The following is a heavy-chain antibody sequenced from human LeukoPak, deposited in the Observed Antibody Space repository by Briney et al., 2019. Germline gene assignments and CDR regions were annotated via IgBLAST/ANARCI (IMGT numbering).Heavy chain of an antibody. V-gene: IGHV4-61*02. Sequence: KASETLSLTCTVSSGSISSGSYYWSWIRQPAGKGLEWIGRIYTSGSTNYNPSLKSRVTISVDTSKNQFSLKLSSVTAADTAVYYCAREALGDFWGDSGAFDIWGQGTMVTVSS. D-gene: IGHD2-21*02. CDR2: IYTSGST. J-gene: IGHJ3*02. CDR1: SGSISSGSYY. CDR3: AREALGDFWGDSGAFDI.